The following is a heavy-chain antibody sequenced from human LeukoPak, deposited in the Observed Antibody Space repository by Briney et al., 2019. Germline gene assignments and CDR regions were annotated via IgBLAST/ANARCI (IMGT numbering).Heavy chain of an antibody. CDR2: ITSSGSSI. D-gene: IGHD6-19*01. CDR1: GFSFNDYS. Sequence: PGGSLRLSCVASGFSFNDYSMNWVRQAPGKGLEWISYITSSGSSIYYADSVKGRFTISRDNAKNSLYLQMNSLRAEDTAVYYCAYSSGWYKPFDYWGQGTLVTVSS. J-gene: IGHJ4*02. CDR3: AYSSGWYKPFDY. V-gene: IGHV3-48*01.